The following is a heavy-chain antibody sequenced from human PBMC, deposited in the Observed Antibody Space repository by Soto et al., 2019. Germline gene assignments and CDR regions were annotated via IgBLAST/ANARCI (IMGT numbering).Heavy chain of an antibody. CDR3: ATTTVTTGAVDP. Sequence: GGSLRLSCAASGFTFSSYAMHWVRQAPGKGLEWVAVISYDGSNKYYADSVKGRFTISRDNSKNTLYLQMNSLRAEDTAVYYCATTTVTTGAVDPWGQGTLVTVSS. J-gene: IGHJ5*02. CDR1: GFTFSSYA. V-gene: IGHV3-30-3*01. CDR2: ISYDGSNK. D-gene: IGHD4-17*01.